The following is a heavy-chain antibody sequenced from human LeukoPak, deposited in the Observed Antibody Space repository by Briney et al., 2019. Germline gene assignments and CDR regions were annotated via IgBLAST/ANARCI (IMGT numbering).Heavy chain of an antibody. D-gene: IGHD4-23*01. CDR3: SSGNSHAFDI. Sequence: TGGSLRLSCAASGFTFSSYWMPWVRQAPGKGLVWVSRINSDGSSTSYADSVKGRFTISRDNAKNTLYLQMNNLRAEDTAVYYCSSGNSHAFDIWGQGTMVTVSS. V-gene: IGHV3-74*01. CDR1: GFTFSSYW. J-gene: IGHJ3*02. CDR2: INSDGSST.